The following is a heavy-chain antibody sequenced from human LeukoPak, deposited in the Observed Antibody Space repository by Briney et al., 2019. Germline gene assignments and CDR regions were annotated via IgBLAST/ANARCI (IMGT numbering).Heavy chain of an antibody. J-gene: IGHJ4*02. CDR2: IIPIFGTA. V-gene: IGHV1-69*13. CDR3: ARGSPHYGSGVSFDY. CDR1: GGTFSSYA. D-gene: IGHD3-10*01. Sequence: GASVKVSCKASGGTFSSYAISWVRQGPGQGLEWMGGIIPIFGTANYAQKFQGRVTITADESTSTAYMELSSLRSEDTAVYYCARGSPHYGSGVSFDYWGQGTLVTVSS.